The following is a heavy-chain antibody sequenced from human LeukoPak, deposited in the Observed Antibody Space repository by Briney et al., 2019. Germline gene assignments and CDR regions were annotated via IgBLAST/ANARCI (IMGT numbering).Heavy chain of an antibody. J-gene: IGHJ3*02. V-gene: IGHV4-4*07. D-gene: IGHD3-22*01. CDR2: IYTIGST. CDR3: RRQAYDYDSSGSNAFDI. Sequence: SETLSLTCTLSGGSLSSYYWTWVRQPARKGREWVGRIYTIGSTNYNPSLKRRATISVETSKKQSPLKLTAFTAADTAVLYFRRQAYDYDSSGSNAFDIWGQGRMVTVSS. CDR1: GGSLSSYY.